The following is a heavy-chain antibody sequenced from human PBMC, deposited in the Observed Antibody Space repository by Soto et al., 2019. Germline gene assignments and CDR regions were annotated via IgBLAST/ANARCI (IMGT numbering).Heavy chain of an antibody. J-gene: IGHJ6*02. Sequence: QVQLVESGGGVVQPGRSLRLSCAASGFTFSSYGMQWVRQAPGKGLEWVAVIWYDGSKKYYADSVKGRFTISRDNSKNTLNLQMNSLRAEDTAVYYCARDKVYYYDSSGYYYYYYGMDVWGQGTTVTVSS. V-gene: IGHV3-33*01. D-gene: IGHD3-22*01. CDR3: ARDKVYYYDSSGYYYYYYGMDV. CDR1: GFTFSSYG. CDR2: IWYDGSKK.